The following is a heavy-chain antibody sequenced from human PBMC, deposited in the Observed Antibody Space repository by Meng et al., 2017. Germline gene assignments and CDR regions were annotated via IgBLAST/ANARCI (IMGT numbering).Heavy chain of an antibody. CDR2: IIPIFGTA. D-gene: IGHD6-19*01. Sequence: SVKVSCKASGGTFSSYAISWVRQAPGQGLEWMGGIIPIFGTANYAQKFQGRVTITTDESTSTAYMELSSLRSEDTAVYYCATPQRWLVLGDYYYGMDVWGQGTTVTVSS. CDR1: GGTFSSYA. J-gene: IGHJ6*02. CDR3: ATPQRWLVLGDYYYGMDV. V-gene: IGHV1-69*05.